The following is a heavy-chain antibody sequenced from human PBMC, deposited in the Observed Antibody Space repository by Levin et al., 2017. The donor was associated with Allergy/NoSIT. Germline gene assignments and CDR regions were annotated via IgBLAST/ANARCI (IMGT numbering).Heavy chain of an antibody. CDR1: GFSFSTYS. CDR3: ARAISGYFDY. V-gene: IGHV3-7*01. J-gene: IGHJ4*02. Sequence: AGGSLRLSCAASGFSFSTYSMSWVRQAPGKGLEWVASINEDGSNKDHVDSVKGRFTISRDNAKNSLSLQMNSLRDEDTAVYYCARAISGYFDYWGLGTLVSVSS. D-gene: IGHD2-15*01. CDR2: INEDGSNK.